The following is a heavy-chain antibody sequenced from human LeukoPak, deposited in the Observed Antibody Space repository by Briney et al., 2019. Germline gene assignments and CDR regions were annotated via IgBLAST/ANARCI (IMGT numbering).Heavy chain of an antibody. J-gene: IGHJ4*02. V-gene: IGHV3-23*01. D-gene: IGHD6-19*01. CDR1: GFTFSSYA. Sequence: GGSLRLSCAASGFTFSSYAMSWVRQAPGKGLEWVSAISGSGGSTYYADSVKGRFTISRDNSKNTLYLQMNSLRAEDTAVYYCAKVLTGYSSGWYWDYFDYWGQGTLVTVSS. CDR2: ISGSGGST. CDR3: AKVLTGYSSGWYWDYFDY.